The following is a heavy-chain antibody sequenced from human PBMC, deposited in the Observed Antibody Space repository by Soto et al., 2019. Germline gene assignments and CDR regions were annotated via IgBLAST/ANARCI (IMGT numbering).Heavy chain of an antibody. CDR2: ISTSGSNI. V-gene: IGHV3-48*03. Sequence: EVQLVESGGGLVQPGGSLRVSCEASGFIFNRYEMHWVRQAPGKGLEWVSYISTSGSNINYADSVTGRFTISRDNAKNSLYLDMSSLRAEDTSVYFCARRYSKYLPLDYWGQGTLVTVPS. D-gene: IGHD4-4*01. CDR1: GFIFNRYE. J-gene: IGHJ4*02. CDR3: ARRYSKYLPLDY.